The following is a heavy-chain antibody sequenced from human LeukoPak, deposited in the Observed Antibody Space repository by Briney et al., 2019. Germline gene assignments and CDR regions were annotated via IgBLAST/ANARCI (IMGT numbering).Heavy chain of an antibody. V-gene: IGHV3-53*01. CDR2: IYRGGST. CDR3: ERGDANSPGWFDP. Sequence: GGSLRLSCAASGFTVSSNYMSWVRQSPGKGLEWVSIIYRGGSTYYADSVKGRFNISRDTSNNTLYLQMNSLRCEDTPVLHCERGDANSPGWFDPWGQGALVTVSS. CDR1: GFTVSSNY. J-gene: IGHJ5*02. D-gene: IGHD5-18*01.